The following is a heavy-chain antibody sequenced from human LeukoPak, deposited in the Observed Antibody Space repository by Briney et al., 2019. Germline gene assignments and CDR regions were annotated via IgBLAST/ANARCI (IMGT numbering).Heavy chain of an antibody. CDR2: IKQDGTEK. Sequence: PGGSLRLSCKASGFTFSSDWMAWVRQAPGKGLEWVASIKQDGTEKKYVDSVKGRFTISRDNAKNSLYLQMNSLRAEDTAVYYCGRAGTGFDNWGHGTMVTVSS. CDR1: GFTFSSDW. D-gene: IGHD3/OR15-3a*01. V-gene: IGHV3-7*01. CDR3: GRAGTGFDN. J-gene: IGHJ3*02.